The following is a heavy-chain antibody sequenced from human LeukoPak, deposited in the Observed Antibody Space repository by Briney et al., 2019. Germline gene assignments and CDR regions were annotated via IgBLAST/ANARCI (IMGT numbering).Heavy chain of an antibody. D-gene: IGHD5-18*01. J-gene: IGHJ4*02. CDR3: ARPRTAKIPSASDF. V-gene: IGHV3-30*04. CDR1: GFTFSSYA. Sequence: GRSLRLSCAASGFTFSSYAMHWVRQAPGMGPEWLAVISYDGKNKFYADSVKGRFTISRDDSKNTLYLQMSSLRAEDTAVYSCARPRTAKIPSASDFWGQGTLVTVSS. CDR2: ISYDGKNK.